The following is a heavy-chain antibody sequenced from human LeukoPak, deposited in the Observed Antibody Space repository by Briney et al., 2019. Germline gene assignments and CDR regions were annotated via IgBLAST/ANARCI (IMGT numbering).Heavy chain of an antibody. CDR1: GYTFTSYG. J-gene: IGHJ4*02. D-gene: IGHD5-12*01. CDR2: ISAYNGNT. Sequence: ASVKVSCKASGYTFTSYGISWVRQAPGQGLEWMGCISAYNGNTNYAQKLQGRVAMTTDTSTSTAYMELRSLRSDDTAVYYCAVSGYDLREGYYFDYWGQGTLVTVSS. CDR3: AVSGYDLREGYYFDY. V-gene: IGHV1-18*01.